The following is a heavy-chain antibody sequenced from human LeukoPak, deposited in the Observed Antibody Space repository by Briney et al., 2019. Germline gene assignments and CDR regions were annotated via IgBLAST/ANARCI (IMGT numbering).Heavy chain of an antibody. V-gene: IGHV3-23*01. Sequence: GGSLRLSCAASGFTFSSSAMSWVRQAPGKGLEWVSAISNNGGYTYYADSVKGRFTISRDNSKNTLYLQMNSLRAEDTAVYYCAKDSGSSSGWSSWGQGTLVTVSS. CDR1: GFTFSSSA. J-gene: IGHJ5*02. D-gene: IGHD6-19*01. CDR2: ISNNGGYT. CDR3: AKDSGSSSGWSS.